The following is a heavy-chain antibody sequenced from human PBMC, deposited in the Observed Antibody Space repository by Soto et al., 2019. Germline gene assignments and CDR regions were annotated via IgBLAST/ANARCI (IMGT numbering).Heavy chain of an antibody. CDR1: GGSISSSSYY. J-gene: IGHJ4*02. Sequence: QLQLQESGPGLVKPSETLSLTCTVSGGSISSSSYYWGWIRQPPGKGLEWIGSIYYSGSTYYNPSLKSRVTISVDTSKNQFSLKLSSVTAADTAVYYCARHPTMIVVVLKEAYFDYWGQGTLVTVSS. D-gene: IGHD3-22*01. CDR2: IYYSGST. V-gene: IGHV4-39*01. CDR3: ARHPTMIVVVLKEAYFDY.